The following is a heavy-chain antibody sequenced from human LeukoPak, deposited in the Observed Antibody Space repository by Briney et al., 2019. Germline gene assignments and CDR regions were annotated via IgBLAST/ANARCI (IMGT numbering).Heavy chain of an antibody. Sequence: GGSLRLSCAASGFTFSNAWLTWVRQAPGKGLEWVGRIKSKSDGGTTDYTAPVKGRFTISRDDSKSTLYLQMSSLRAEDTAVYYCTTWMIRYDSSGYSSWGQGTLVAVSS. J-gene: IGHJ4*02. CDR3: TTWMIRYDSSGYSS. D-gene: IGHD3-22*01. CDR1: GFTFSNAW. CDR2: IKSKSDGGTT. V-gene: IGHV3-15*01.